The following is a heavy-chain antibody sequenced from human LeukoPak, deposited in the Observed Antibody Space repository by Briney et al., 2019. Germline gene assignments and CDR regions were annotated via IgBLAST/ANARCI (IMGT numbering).Heavy chain of an antibody. CDR2: ISSSGSTI. V-gene: IGHV3-48*03. CDR3: ARDRGSGSDDAFDI. D-gene: IGHD6-19*01. CDR1: GFTFSSYA. J-gene: IGHJ3*02. Sequence: GGSLRLSCVASGFTFSSYAMNWVRQAPGKGLEWVSYISSSGSTIYYADSVKGRFTISRDNAKNSLYLQMNSLRAEDTAIYYCARDRGSGSDDAFDIWGQGTMVTVSS.